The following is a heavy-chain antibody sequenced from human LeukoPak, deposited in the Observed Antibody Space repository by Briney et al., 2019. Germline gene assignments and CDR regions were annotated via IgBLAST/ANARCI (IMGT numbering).Heavy chain of an antibody. CDR3: ARRRRATYYYGSGSYGNFEY. Sequence: SETLSLTCAVYGGSFSGYYWSWIRQPPGKGLEWIGEINHSGSTNYNPSLKSRVTISVDTTKNQFSLKLSSVTAADTAVYYCARRRRATYYYGSGSYGNFEYWGQGTLVTVSS. J-gene: IGHJ4*02. CDR1: GGSFSGYY. V-gene: IGHV4-34*01. CDR2: INHSGST. D-gene: IGHD3-10*01.